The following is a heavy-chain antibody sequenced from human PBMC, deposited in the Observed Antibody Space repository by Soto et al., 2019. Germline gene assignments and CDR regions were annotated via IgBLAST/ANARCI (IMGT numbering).Heavy chain of an antibody. CDR3: ARAGTGFDY. V-gene: IGHV4-28*03. D-gene: IGHD1-1*01. J-gene: IGHJ4*02. CDR1: GYSISSSNW. CDR2: IYYSGTT. Sequence: SETLSLTCAVSGYSISSSNWWGWIRQPPGKGLEWIGYIYYSGTTYYNPSLKSRVTMSVDTSKNQFSLKLSSVTAADTAVYYCARAGTGFDYWGQGTLVTVSS.